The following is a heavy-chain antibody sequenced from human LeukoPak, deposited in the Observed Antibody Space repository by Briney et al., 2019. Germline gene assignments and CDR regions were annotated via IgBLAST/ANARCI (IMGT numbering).Heavy chain of an antibody. V-gene: IGHV3-23*01. CDR3: AKRGDYDVLTGYYVSDY. CDR1: GFTFSNYA. Sequence: PGASLRLSCAASGFTFSNYAMSWVRQDPGKGLEWASAITGSGGNTYYADSVKGRFTISRDNSKNTVFLQMNSLRAEDTAVYYCAKRGDYDVLTGYYVSDYWGQGTLVTVSS. D-gene: IGHD3-9*01. CDR2: ITGSGGNT. J-gene: IGHJ4*02.